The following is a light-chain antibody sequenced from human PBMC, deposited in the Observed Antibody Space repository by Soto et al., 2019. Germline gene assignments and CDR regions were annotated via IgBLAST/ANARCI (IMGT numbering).Light chain of an antibody. Sequence: QSALTQPPSVSGSPGQSVTISCTGSNSDIGAYTYVSWYQQSPGKAPKLILYDVINRPSGVPDRFSGSKSGNTASLTISGLEAEDEAAYYCCSYVGNYAFLFGGGTKLTVL. V-gene: IGLV2-11*01. CDR1: NSDIGAYTY. CDR2: DVI. CDR3: CSYVGNYAFL. J-gene: IGLJ2*01.